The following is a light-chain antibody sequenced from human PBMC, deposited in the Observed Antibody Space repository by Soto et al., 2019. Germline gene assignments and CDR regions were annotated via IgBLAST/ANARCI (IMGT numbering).Light chain of an antibody. CDR2: GAS. Sequence: EIVFTQSPSTPSFSSGGRATLSFGASQNIDSRYLAWYQQKPGQAPRLLIYGASNRATGIPDRFSGSGSGTDFTLTISRLEPEDFAVYYCQQYGSSGTFGQGTKVDI. CDR3: QQYGSSGT. V-gene: IGKV3-20*01. CDR1: QNIDSRY. J-gene: IGKJ1*01.